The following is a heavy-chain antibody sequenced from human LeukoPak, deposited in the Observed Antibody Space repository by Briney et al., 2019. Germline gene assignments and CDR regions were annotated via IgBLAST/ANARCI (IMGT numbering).Heavy chain of an antibody. D-gene: IGHD3-10*01. V-gene: IGHV4-39*07. J-gene: IGHJ3*02. CDR3: AREELGAFDI. CDR2: IYYSGSI. Sequence: SETLSLTCTVSGGSISSSSYYWGWIRQPPGKGLEWIGSIYYSGSIYYNPSLKSRVTISVDTSENQFSLKLSSVTAADTAVYYCAREELGAFDIWGQGTMVTVSS. CDR1: GGSISSSSYY.